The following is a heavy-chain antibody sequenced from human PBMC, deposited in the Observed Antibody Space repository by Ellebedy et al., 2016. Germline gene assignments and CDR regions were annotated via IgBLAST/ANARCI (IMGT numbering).Heavy chain of an antibody. CDR3: ARVQWLGYGMDV. Sequence: SETLSLXXTVSGGSISSSGFYWGWIRQPPGKGLEWIGSIYYSGSTHYNPSLKSRVIISVDTSKNQFSLKLRSVTAADTGVYYCARVQWLGYGMDVWGQGTTVTVSS. CDR1: GGSISSSGFY. J-gene: IGHJ6*02. CDR2: IYYSGST. V-gene: IGHV4-39*01. D-gene: IGHD6-19*01.